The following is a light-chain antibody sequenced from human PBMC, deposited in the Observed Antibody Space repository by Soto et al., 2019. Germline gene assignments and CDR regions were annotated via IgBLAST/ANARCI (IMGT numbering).Light chain of an antibody. CDR1: SSDIGGYNY. CDR2: DVS. J-gene: IGLJ2*01. CDR3: SSYTNSGTLV. V-gene: IGLV2-14*01. Sequence: QSALTQPASVSGSPGQSITIPCSGTSSDIGGYNYVAWHQQHPGKAPKLVIYDVSNRPSGVSNRFSGSKSGNTASLTISGLQAEDEADYYCSSYTNSGTLVFGGGTKLTVL.